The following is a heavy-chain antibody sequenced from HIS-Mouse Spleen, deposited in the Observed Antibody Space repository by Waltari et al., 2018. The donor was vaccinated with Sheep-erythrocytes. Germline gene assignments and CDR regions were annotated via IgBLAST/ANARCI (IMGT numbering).Heavy chain of an antibody. J-gene: IGHJ4*02. CDR1: GFTFSSYS. V-gene: IGHV3-21*01. CDR2: ISSSRSYI. D-gene: IGHD1-26*01. Sequence: EVQLVESGGGLVKPGGSLRLSCAASGFTFSSYSMNLVRQAPGKGLEWVSSISSSRSYIDYADSVKGRFTISRDNAKNSLYLQMNSLRAEDTAVYYCARVASGATFDYWGQGTLVTVSS. CDR3: ARVASGATFDY.